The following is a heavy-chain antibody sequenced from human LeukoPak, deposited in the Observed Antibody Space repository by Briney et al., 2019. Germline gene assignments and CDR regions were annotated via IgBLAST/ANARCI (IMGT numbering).Heavy chain of an antibody. CDR2: ISYDGSNK. J-gene: IGHJ4*02. V-gene: IGHV3-30-3*01. CDR3: ASPQSCYDSSGYWEFDY. D-gene: IGHD3-22*01. Sequence: RSLRLSCAASGFTFSSYAMHWVRQAPGKGLEGVAVISYDGSNKYYADSVKGRFTISRDNSKNTLYLQMNSLRAEDTAVYYCASPQSCYDSSGYWEFDYWGQGTLVTVSS. CDR1: GFTFSSYA.